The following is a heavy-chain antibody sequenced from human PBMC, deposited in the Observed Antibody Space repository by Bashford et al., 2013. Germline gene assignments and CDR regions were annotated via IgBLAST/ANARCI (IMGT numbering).Heavy chain of an antibody. CDR2: NSGSI. D-gene: IGHD3-10*01. J-gene: IGHJ2*01. V-gene: IGHV3-9*01. CDR3: AKDTVVRDPATTLLDTRYFDL. Sequence: NSGSIGYADSVKGRFTISRDNAKNSLYLQMNSLRAEDTALYYCAKDTVVRDPATTLLDTRYFDLWGRGTLVTVSS.